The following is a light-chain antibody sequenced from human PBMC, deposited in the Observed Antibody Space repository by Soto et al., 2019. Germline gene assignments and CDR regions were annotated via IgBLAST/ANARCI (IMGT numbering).Light chain of an antibody. CDR1: KNQYSS. V-gene: IGKV1-39*01. CDR3: QQSYNSHPIT. J-gene: IGKJ5*01. Sequence: DIQMTQSPSSLSASFGARAPITSRENKNQYSSLNWYQQKQGKATKLLIYAAYSLQSGVPSRSRGSGSGTDLTLTITSLNPEDFATYYCQQSYNSHPITFGQGTRLEIK. CDR2: AAY.